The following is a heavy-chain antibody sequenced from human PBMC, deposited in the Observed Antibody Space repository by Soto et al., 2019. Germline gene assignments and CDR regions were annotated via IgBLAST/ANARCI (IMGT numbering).Heavy chain of an antibody. D-gene: IGHD2-15*01. CDR2: VNPINESA. CDR3: GRGPSPRAPAGATPYYSAMDV. V-gene: IGHV1-8*02. J-gene: IGHJ6*02. CDR1: GYDFTAYD. Sequence: QVQLVQSGAEVKQSGASVKVSCKASGYDFTAYDINWVRQAAGQGLEWMGWVNPINESAGSARRFQGRVSMTRKTTTGAAYLELTRLRSVDTAVYYCGRGPSPRAPAGATPYYSAMDVWGQGTTVTVSS.